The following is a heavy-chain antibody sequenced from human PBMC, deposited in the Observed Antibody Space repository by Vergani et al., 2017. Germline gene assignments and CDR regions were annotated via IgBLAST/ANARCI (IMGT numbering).Heavy chain of an antibody. D-gene: IGHD4-17*01. CDR3: ATPQTVTTGGMEV. CDR2: VDPEDGET. CDR1: GYTFTDHY. V-gene: IGHV1-69-2*01. Sequence: VQLVQSGAEVNKPGATMKISCKVSGYTFTDHYMHWVKQAPGKGLEWMGLVDPEDGETIYAEKFKGRGTIAADTSTDTAHLELSSLRSEDTAVYYCATPQTVTTGGMEVWGQGTTVIVSS. J-gene: IGHJ6*02.